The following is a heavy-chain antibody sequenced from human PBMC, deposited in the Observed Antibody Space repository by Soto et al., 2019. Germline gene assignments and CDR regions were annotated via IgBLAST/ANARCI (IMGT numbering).Heavy chain of an antibody. CDR1: GFTFSSYA. J-gene: IGHJ4*02. Sequence: GGSLRLSCAASGFTFSSYAMSWVRQAPGKGLEWVSAISGSGGSTYYADSVKGRFTISRDNSKNTLYLQMNSLRAEDTAVYYCAKLDYQLPADRDYFDYWGQGTLVTVSS. V-gene: IGHV3-23*01. CDR3: AKLDYQLPADRDYFDY. D-gene: IGHD2-2*01. CDR2: ISGSGGST.